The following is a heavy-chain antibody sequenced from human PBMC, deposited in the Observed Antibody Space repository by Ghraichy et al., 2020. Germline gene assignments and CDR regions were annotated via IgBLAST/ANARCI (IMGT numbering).Heavy chain of an antibody. CDR3: ASTHPIRGVTSPAFDY. Sequence: SETLSLTCTVSGGSISSYYWSWIRQPPGKGLEWIGYIYTSGSTNYNPSLKSRVTISVDTSKNQFSLKLSSVTAADTAVYYCASTHPIRGVTSPAFDYWGQGTLVTVSS. CDR1: GGSISSYY. CDR2: IYTSGST. V-gene: IGHV4-4*09. J-gene: IGHJ4*02. D-gene: IGHD3-10*01.